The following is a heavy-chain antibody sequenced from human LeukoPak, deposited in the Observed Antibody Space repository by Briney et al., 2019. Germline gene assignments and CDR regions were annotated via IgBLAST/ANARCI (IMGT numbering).Heavy chain of an antibody. D-gene: IGHD3-10*01. CDR3: ARGGKFVDY. CDR2: ISSSSSTI. CDR1: GFTFSSYS. V-gene: IGHV3-48*04. Sequence: GGSLRLSCAASGFTFSSYSMNWVRQAPGKGLEWVSYISSSSSTIYYAGSVKGRFTISRDNAKNSLYLQMNSLRAEDTAVYYCARGGKFVDYWGQGTLVTVSS. J-gene: IGHJ4*02.